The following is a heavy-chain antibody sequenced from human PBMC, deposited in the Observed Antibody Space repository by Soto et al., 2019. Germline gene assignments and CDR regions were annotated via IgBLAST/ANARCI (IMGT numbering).Heavy chain of an antibody. V-gene: IGHV5-51*01. CDR3: ATAYVYDFENSNYYRDAFDI. CDR2: MYPDDSDI. CDR1: GDRFFFYW. Sequence: PGVSLKISWRASGDRFFFYWIGWVRQLPGKGLEWMAIMYPDDSDIRYSPSFEAHVTISADKSTSTAFLQWSSLKASDTAMYYCATAYVYDFENSNYYRDAFDIWGQGTLVPVSS. D-gene: IGHD3-22*01. J-gene: IGHJ3*02.